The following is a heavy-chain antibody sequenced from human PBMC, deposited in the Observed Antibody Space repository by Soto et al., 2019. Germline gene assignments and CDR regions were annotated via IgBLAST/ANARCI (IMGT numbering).Heavy chain of an antibody. CDR2: ISGSGGST. V-gene: IGHV3-23*01. CDR3: AKDHLSGSIAE. CDR1: GFTFSSYA. D-gene: IGHD3-22*01. J-gene: IGHJ4*02. Sequence: EVQLLESGGGLVQPGGSLRLSCAASGFTFSSYAMSWVRQAPGKGLEWVSAISGSGGSTYYADSVKVRFTISRDNSKNTLYLQMNNLRAKDKAVYDCAKDHLSGSIAEWGQGTLVTVYS.